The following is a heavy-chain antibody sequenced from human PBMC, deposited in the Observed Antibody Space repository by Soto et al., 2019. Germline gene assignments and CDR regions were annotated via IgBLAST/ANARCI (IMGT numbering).Heavy chain of an antibody. CDR3: AKDPEPYSSSLLSY. D-gene: IGHD6-6*01. CDR2: ISGSGGST. V-gene: IGHV3-23*01. J-gene: IGHJ4*01. CDR1: GFTFSSYA. Sequence: RLSCAASGFTFSSYAMSWVRQAPGEGLEWVSAISGSGGSTYYADSVKGRFTISRDNSKNTLYLQMNSLRAEDTAVYYCAKDPEPYSSSLLSYWGHGTLVTVSS.